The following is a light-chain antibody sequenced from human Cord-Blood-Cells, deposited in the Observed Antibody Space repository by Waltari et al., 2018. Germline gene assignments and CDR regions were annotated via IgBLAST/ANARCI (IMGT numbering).Light chain of an antibody. J-gene: IGKJ2*01. CDR1: QSISSY. V-gene: IGKV1-39*01. CDR2: AAS. CDR3: QQSNSTPRT. Sequence: DIQMTPSPPSLSASVGDRLTITCRASQSISSYLNWYQQKPGKAPKLLIYAASSLQSGVPSRFSGSGSGTDFTLTISSLQPEDFATYYCQQSNSTPRTFGQGTKLEIK.